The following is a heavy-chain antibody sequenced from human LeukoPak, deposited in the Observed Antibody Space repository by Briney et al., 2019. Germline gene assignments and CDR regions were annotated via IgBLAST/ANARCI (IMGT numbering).Heavy chain of an antibody. CDR1: GYTFTIYA. J-gene: IGHJ4*02. V-gene: IGHV1-3*01. CDR3: ARDPAGVQLRYFDY. CDR2: INAGNGNT. Sequence: ASVKVSCKASGYTFTIYALHWVRQAPGEGLEWMGWINAGNGNTKYSEKFQGRVTITRDTSARIGYMELSNLRSEDTAVYYCARDPAGVQLRYFDYWGQGTLVTVSS. D-gene: IGHD2-2*01.